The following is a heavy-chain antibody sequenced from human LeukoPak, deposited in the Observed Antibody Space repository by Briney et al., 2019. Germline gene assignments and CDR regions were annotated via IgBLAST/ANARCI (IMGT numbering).Heavy chain of an antibody. D-gene: IGHD3-22*01. CDR1: GGSISSSSYY. Sequence: SETLSLTCTVSGGSISSSSYYWGWIRQPPGKGLEWIGSIYYSGSTYYNPSLKSRVTISVDTSKNQFSLKLSSVTAADTAVYYCARRGWGYYDSSGYPRDPGGMDVWGQGTTVTVSS. CDR3: ARRGWGYYDSSGYPRDPGGMDV. J-gene: IGHJ6*02. V-gene: IGHV4-39*01. CDR2: IYYSGST.